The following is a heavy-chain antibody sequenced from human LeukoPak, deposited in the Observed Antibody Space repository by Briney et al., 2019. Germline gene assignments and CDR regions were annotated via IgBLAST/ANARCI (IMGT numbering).Heavy chain of an antibody. J-gene: IGHJ5*02. Sequence: PGGSLRLSCAGSGFTFSRFGMHWVPEAPGKGLEYVSAISSNGGSTYYANSVKGRFTISRDNSNNTLYLQMGSLKPEDMAVYYCAREGHNNTAYRWFDPWGQGTLVTVSS. V-gene: IGHV3-64*01. D-gene: IGHD2/OR15-2a*01. CDR1: GFTFSRFG. CDR2: ISSNGGST. CDR3: AREGHNNTAYRWFDP.